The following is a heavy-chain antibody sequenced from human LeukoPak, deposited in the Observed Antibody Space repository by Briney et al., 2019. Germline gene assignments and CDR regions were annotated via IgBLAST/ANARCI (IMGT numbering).Heavy chain of an antibody. CDR1: GGTFSSYA. J-gene: IGHJ3*02. CDR3: ARGPGGAFDI. CDR2: IIPIFGTA. Sequence: AASVKVSCKASGGTFSSYAISWVRQAPGQGLEWMGGIIPIFGTANYAQKFQGRVTITTDESTSTAYMELSSLRSEGTAVYYCARGPGGAFDIWGQGTMVTVSS. V-gene: IGHV1-69*05. D-gene: IGHD4-23*01.